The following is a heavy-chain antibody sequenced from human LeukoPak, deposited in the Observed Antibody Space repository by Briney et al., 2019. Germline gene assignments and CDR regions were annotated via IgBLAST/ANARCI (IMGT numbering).Heavy chain of an antibody. CDR1: GGSVSSSSYY. CDR3: ARATYYYGSGSPIPDY. D-gene: IGHD3-10*01. CDR2: IDYSGTT. Sequence: SETLSLTCTVSGGSVSSSSYYWSWIRQPPGKGLEWIAYIDYSGTTNYNPSLKSRVTISLDTPKNQFSLKLSSVTAADTAVYYCARATYYYGSGSPIPDYWGQGTLVTVSS. V-gene: IGHV4-61*01. J-gene: IGHJ4*02.